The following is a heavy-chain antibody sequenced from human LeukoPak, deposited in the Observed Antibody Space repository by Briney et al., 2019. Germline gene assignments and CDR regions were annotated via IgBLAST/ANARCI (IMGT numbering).Heavy chain of an antibody. D-gene: IGHD3-22*01. CDR1: GFTFDDYA. V-gene: IGHV3-9*01. CDR3: AKDTGYDSSGAGHDAFDI. CDR2: ISWNSGSI. Sequence: PGGSLRLSCAASGFTFDDYAMHWVRQAPGKGLEWVSGISWNSGSIGYADSVKGRFTISRDNAKNSLYLQMNSLRAEDTALYYCAKDTGYDSSGAGHDAFDIWGQGTMVTVSS. J-gene: IGHJ3*02.